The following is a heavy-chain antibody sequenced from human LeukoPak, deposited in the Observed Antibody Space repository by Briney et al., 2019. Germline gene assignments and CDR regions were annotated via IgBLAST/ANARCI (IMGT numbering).Heavy chain of an antibody. CDR2: INPSGGSA. J-gene: IGHJ4*02. Sequence: ASVKVSCKASGYTFTSYYMHWVRQAPGQGLEWMGIINPSGGSASYAQKFQGRVTVARDTSTSTVHMELSGLRSEDTAVYYCARDQEGFDYWGQGTLVTVSS. CDR1: GYTFTSYY. V-gene: IGHV1-46*01. CDR3: ARDQEGFDY.